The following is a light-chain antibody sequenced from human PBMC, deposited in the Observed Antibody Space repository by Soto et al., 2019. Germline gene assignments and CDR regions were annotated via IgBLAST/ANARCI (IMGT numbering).Light chain of an antibody. J-gene: IGLJ3*02. Sequence: QSVLTQPPSVSGAPGQRVTISCTGSSSNVGAGYDVHWYQVLPRTAPKLLIFGNTNRPSGVPDRFSASKSGTSASLAISGLLAEDEAEYYCQSYDDTLSGWVFGGGTKLTVL. CDR3: QSYDDTLSGWV. CDR2: GNT. CDR1: SSNVGAGYD. V-gene: IGLV1-40*01.